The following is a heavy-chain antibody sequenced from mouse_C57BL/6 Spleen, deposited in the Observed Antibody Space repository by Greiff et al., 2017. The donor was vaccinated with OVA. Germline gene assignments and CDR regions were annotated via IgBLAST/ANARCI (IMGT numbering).Heavy chain of an antibody. CDR3: ARNLLLETYYAMDY. J-gene: IGHJ4*01. V-gene: IGHV2-2*01. D-gene: IGHD6-2*01. Sequence: VQGVGSGPGLVQPSQSLSITCPVPGFSLTGYGVHWVRQSPGKGLEWLGGIWSGGSTDYNAAFISRLSISKDNSKSQVFFKMNSLQADDTAIYYCARNLLLETYYAMDYWGQGTSVTVSS. CDR1: GFSLTGYG. CDR2: IWSGGST.